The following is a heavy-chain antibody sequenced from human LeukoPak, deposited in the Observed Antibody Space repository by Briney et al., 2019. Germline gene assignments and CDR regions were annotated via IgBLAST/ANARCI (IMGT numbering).Heavy chain of an antibody. J-gene: IGHJ4*02. V-gene: IGHV5-51*01. CDR2: IYPGDSDT. CDR3: ARLRSSSSFCFDY. Sequence: GESLQISGQGSGCTFTSYWIGWARRLPGKGLEWMGIIYPGDSDTRNSPSFQGQVTISADKSISTAYLQWSSLKASDTAMYYCARLRSSSSFCFDYWGQGTLVTVSS. CDR1: GCTFTSYW. D-gene: IGHD6-6*01.